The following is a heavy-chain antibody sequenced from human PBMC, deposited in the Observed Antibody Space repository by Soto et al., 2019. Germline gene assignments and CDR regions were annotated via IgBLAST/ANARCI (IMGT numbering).Heavy chain of an antibody. V-gene: IGHV1-69*01. J-gene: IGHJ5*02. CDR3: ARDGDLAVAGNNWFDP. CDR2: IIPIFGTA. Sequence: QVQLVQSGAEVKKPGSSVKVSCKASGGTFSSYAISWVRQAPGQGLEWMGGIIPIFGTANYAQKFQGRVTIAADEPTSTSYMQLSSLRAEYTAVYYCARDGDLAVAGNNWFDPWGQGTLVTVSS. D-gene: IGHD6-19*01. CDR1: GGTFSSYA.